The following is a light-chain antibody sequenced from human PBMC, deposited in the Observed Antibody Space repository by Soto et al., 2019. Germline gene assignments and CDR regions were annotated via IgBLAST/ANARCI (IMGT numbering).Light chain of an antibody. CDR3: TSYTTTTTPVV. CDR1: SSDVGGYDL. CDR2: EVN. J-gene: IGLJ2*01. V-gene: IGLV2-14*02. Sequence: QSALTQPASVSGSPGQSITISCTGTSSDVGGYDLVSWYQQHPGKAPKLIIYEVNNRPSGVSNRFSASKSGNTASLTISGLQPEDEADYYCTSYTTTTTPVVFGGGTKLTVL.